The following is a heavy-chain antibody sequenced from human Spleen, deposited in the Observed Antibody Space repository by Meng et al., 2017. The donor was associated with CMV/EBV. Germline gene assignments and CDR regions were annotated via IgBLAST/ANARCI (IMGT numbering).Heavy chain of an antibody. CDR1: GYSVGNYG. CDR3: ARDWSDWATIIADY. V-gene: IGHV1-18*01. CDR2: IGVERGNK. J-gene: IGHJ4*02. Sequence: SGYSVGNYGISWLRQADGQGLEWMGWIGVERGNKKLGKNFKGRLIMTTDTSTNTAYMELRSLRSEDTAVYYCARDWSDWATIIADYWGQGTLVTVSS. D-gene: IGHD5-12*01.